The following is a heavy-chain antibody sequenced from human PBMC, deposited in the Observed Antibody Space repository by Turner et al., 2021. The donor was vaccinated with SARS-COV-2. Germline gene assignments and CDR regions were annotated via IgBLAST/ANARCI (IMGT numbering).Heavy chain of an antibody. D-gene: IGHD3-9*01. Sequence: QVTLRESGPALVKPTQTLTLTCTFSGFSLSTSGMCVSWIRQPPGKALEWLARIDWDDDKYYSTSLKTRLTISQDTSKNQVVLTMTNMDPVDTATYYCARDHYDILTGYYELMDVWGQGTTVTVSS. J-gene: IGHJ6*02. CDR1: GFSLSTSGMC. CDR3: ARDHYDILTGYYELMDV. V-gene: IGHV2-70*15. CDR2: IDWDDDK.